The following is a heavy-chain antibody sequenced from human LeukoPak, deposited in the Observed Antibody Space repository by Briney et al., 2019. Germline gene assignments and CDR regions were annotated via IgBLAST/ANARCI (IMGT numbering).Heavy chain of an antibody. CDR2: IIPIFGTA. CDR1: VGTFSSYA. J-gene: IGHJ5*02. D-gene: IGHD3-10*01. Sequence: GASVKVSCKASVGTFSSYAISWVRQAPGQGVEWMGGIIPIFGTANYAQKFQGRVTITADESTSTAYMELSSLRSEDTAVYYCARGYYYGSGSYSPLFDPWGQGTLVTVSS. V-gene: IGHV1-69*13. CDR3: ARGYYYGSGSYSPLFDP.